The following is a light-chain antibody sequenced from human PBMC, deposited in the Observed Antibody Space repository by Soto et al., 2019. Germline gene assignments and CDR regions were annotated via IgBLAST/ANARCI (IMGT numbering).Light chain of an antibody. Sequence: DIQMTQSPSTLSGSVGDRVTITCRASQTISSWLAWYQQKPGKAPKLLIYKASTLKSGVPSRFSGSGSGTEFTLTISSLQPDDFAIYYCQQYGSSPFFGQGTKVDIK. J-gene: IGKJ2*01. V-gene: IGKV1-5*03. CDR1: QTISSW. CDR2: KAS. CDR3: QQYGSSPF.